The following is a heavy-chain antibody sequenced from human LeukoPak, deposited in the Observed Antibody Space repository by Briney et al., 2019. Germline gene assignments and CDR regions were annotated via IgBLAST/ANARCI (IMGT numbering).Heavy chain of an antibody. J-gene: IGHJ5*02. V-gene: IGHV7-4-1*02. CDR3: ARSGGITGTTRWFDP. CDR2: INTNTGNP. CDR1: GYTLTELS. D-gene: IGHD1-14*01. Sequence: ASVKVSCKVSGYTLTELSMHWVRQAPGQGLEWMGWINTNTGNPTYAQGFTGRFVFSLDTSVSTAYLQISSLKAEDTAVYYCARSGGITGTTRWFDPWGQGTLVTVSS.